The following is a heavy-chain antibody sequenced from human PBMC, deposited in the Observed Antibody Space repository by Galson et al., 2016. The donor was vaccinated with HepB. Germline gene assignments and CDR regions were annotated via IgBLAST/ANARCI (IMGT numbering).Heavy chain of an antibody. CDR1: GFTFADYA. V-gene: IGHV3-49*03. CDR3: SRDLYNSGNFVDYYYYNYVDV. J-gene: IGHJ6*03. Sequence: SLRLSCAASGFTFADYAMTWFRQAPGKGLEWVGFIRSTGYGGTTEYAASLKGRFTISRDDSKSIAYLQMSSLKTEDTAVYCCSRDLYNSGNFVDYYYYNYVDVWGTGTTVTVSS. D-gene: IGHD1-26*01. CDR2: IRSTGYGGTT.